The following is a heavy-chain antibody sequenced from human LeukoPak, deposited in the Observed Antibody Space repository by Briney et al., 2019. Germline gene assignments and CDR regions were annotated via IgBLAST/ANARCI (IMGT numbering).Heavy chain of an antibody. J-gene: IGHJ4*02. CDR1: GYTFTSHG. D-gene: IGHD4/OR15-4a*01. CDR3: ARDTNYETDY. CDR2: ISVYNGNT. Sequence: ASVKVSCKASGYTFTSHGISWVRQAPGQGLEWIAWISVYNGNTFYAQNLQDRVTVTTDTSTSTAYMELRNLRSDDTAVYYCARDTNYETDYWGQGTQVTVSS. V-gene: IGHV1-18*04.